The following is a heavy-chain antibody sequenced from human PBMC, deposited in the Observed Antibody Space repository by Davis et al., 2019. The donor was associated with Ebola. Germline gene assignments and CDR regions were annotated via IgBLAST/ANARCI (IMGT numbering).Heavy chain of an antibody. V-gene: IGHV3-43*02. CDR1: GFTFDDYA. Sequence: GGSLRLSCAASGFTFDDYAMHWVRQAPGKGLEWVSLISGDGGSTYYADSVKGRFTIPRDNSKNSLYLQMNSLRTEDTALYYCAKDMVQWLVTLGIYGMDVWGQGTTVTVSS. CDR3: AKDMVQWLVTLGIYGMDV. CDR2: ISGDGGST. J-gene: IGHJ6*02. D-gene: IGHD6-19*01.